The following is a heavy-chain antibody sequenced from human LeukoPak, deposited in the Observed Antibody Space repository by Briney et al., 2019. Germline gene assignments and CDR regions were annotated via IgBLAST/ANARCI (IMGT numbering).Heavy chain of an antibody. CDR2: IYYSGST. Sequence: SGTLSLTCTVSGGSISSYYWSWIRQPPGKGLEWIGYIYYSGSTNYNPSLKSRVTISVDTSKNQFSLKLSSVTAADTAVYYCARELRYSSGFQHWGQGTLVTVSS. J-gene: IGHJ1*01. CDR1: GGSISSYY. CDR3: ARELRYSSGFQH. V-gene: IGHV4-59*01. D-gene: IGHD3-9*01.